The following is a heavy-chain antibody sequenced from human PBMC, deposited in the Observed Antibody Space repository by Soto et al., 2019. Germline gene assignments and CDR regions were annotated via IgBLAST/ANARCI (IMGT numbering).Heavy chain of an antibody. V-gene: IGHV4-59*01. CDR2: IYYSGST. D-gene: IGHD3-22*01. CDR3: ARTYDGSGPNSGGYGFDI. CDR1: GGSISSYY. J-gene: IGHJ3*02. Sequence: SETLSLTCSVSGGSISSYYWSWIRQPPGKGLEWIAYIYYSGSTSYNPSLKSRVSISLDTPKNQFSLKLSSVTSADTAVYYCARTYDGSGPNSGGYGFDIWGQGTMIT.